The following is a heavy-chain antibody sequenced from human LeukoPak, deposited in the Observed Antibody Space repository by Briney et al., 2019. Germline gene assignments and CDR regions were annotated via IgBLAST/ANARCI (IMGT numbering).Heavy chain of an antibody. V-gene: IGHV3-23*01. D-gene: IGHD1-1*01. J-gene: IGHJ4*02. Sequence: GGSLRLSCAASGFTFSSYATSWVRQAPGKGLEWVSAISGSGGSTYYADSVKGRFTISRDNSKNTLYLQMNSLGAEDTAVYYCAKLRYLEYFDYWGQGTLVTVSS. CDR2: ISGSGGST. CDR1: GFTFSSYA. CDR3: AKLRYLEYFDY.